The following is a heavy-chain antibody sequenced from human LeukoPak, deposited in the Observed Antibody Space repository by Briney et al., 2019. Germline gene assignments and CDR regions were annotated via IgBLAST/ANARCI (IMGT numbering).Heavy chain of an antibody. J-gene: IGHJ5*02. V-gene: IGHV4-59*01. Sequence: SETLSLTCTVSGGSISSYYWSWIRQPPGKGLEWIGYLYYSGSTNYNPSLKSRVTISIDTSKNHFSPKLSSVTAADTAVYYCARWVYGWGSWWNNCFAPGGRGTLVTVSS. CDR3: ARWVYGWGSWWNNCFAP. CDR1: GGSISSYY. D-gene: IGHD3-10*01. CDR2: LYYSGST.